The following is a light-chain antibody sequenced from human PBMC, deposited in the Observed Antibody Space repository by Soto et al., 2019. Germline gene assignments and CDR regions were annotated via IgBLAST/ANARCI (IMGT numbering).Light chain of an antibody. Sequence: QSVLTQPASVSGSPGQSITISCTGTSSDVGGYKYVSWYQQHPGKAPKLMIYDVSNRPSGVSNRFSGSKSGNTASLTISGLQDEDEADYYCSSYTSSSTVVFGGGTKLTVL. V-gene: IGLV2-14*01. CDR1: SSDVGGYKY. CDR3: SSYTSSSTVV. J-gene: IGLJ2*01. CDR2: DVS.